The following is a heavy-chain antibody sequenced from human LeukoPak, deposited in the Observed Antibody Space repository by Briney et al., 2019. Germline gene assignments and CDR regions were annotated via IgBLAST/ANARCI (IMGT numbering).Heavy chain of an antibody. CDR3: ARDGYSSSGYFQH. CDR2: ITGSGTST. D-gene: IGHD6-19*01. CDR1: GFTFSNYA. V-gene: IGHV3-23*01. J-gene: IGHJ1*01. Sequence: GGSLRLSCVASGFTFSNYAMSWVRQAPGKGLEWVSAITGSGTSTYYADSLKGRFTISRDDSKNTVFLQMNSLRAEDTAVYYCARDGYSSSGYFQHWGQGTLVTVSS.